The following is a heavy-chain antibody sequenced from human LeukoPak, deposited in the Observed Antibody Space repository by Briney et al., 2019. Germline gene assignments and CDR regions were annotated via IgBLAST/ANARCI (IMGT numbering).Heavy chain of an antibody. V-gene: IGHV4-59*01. CDR1: GGPLSDYY. CDR2: IYFRGTT. Sequence: PSETLSLTCNVSGGPLSDYYWSWIRQPPGKALEWIGYIYFRGTTNYSPSFQSRVSISVDTSKNQFSLRLSSVTAADTAVYYCARDRFYDNGGSRRLDFWGQGLLVTVSS. J-gene: IGHJ4*02. D-gene: IGHD3-22*01. CDR3: ARDRFYDNGGSRRLDF.